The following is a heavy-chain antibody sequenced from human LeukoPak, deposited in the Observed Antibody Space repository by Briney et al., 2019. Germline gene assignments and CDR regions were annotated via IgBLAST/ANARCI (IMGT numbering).Heavy chain of an antibody. CDR2: IKPNSGDT. V-gene: IGHV1-2*02. CDR3: ARVIDYRDAFDI. Sequence: ASVKVSCKASGYGFADYYMHWVRQAPGQGLEWMGWIKPNSGDTRSAQKFQGRVTMTRDTSISTAYMELSSLRSDDTAVYYCARVIDYRDAFDIWGQGTMVTVSS. J-gene: IGHJ3*02. D-gene: IGHD5-12*01. CDR1: GYGFADYY.